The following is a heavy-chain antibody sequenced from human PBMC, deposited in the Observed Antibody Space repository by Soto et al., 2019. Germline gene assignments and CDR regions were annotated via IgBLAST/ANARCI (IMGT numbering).Heavy chain of an antibody. J-gene: IGHJ4*02. V-gene: IGHV4-59*01. Sequence: PSETLSLTCTVSGVSISFYYWSWIRQPPGKGLEWIAYIDSSGSTKYNPSLKSRVTISLDTSRNQLSLKLNSVTAAVSAVYYCAREGYSSRWNPIGYWGQGTQVTVSS. CDR1: GVSISFYY. CDR3: AREGYSSRWNPIGY. D-gene: IGHD6-13*01. CDR2: IDSSGST.